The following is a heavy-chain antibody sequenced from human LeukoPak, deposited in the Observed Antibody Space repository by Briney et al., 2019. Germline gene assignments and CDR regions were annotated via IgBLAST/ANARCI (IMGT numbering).Heavy chain of an antibody. V-gene: IGHV1-8*01. CDR3: ARVPFEYYYDSSGNNWFDP. CDR1: GYTFTSYD. J-gene: IGHJ5*02. CDR2: MNPNSGNT. D-gene: IGHD3-22*01. Sequence: ASVKVSCTASGYTFTSYDINWVRQATGQGLEWMGWMNPNSGNTGYAQKFQGRVTMTRNTSISTAYMELSSLRSEDTAVYYCARVPFEYYYDSSGNNWFDPWGQGTLVTVSS.